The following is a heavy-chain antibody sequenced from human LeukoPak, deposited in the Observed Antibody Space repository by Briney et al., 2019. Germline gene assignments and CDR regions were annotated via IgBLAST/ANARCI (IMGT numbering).Heavy chain of an antibody. CDR2: ISTSSSYI. Sequence: GGSLRLSCAASGFTFNRYNMNWVRRAPGKGLEWVSSISTSSSYIYYADSVRGRFTISRDNAKNSLYLQMNSLRAEDTAVYYWAELYSTRIGGVWGKGTTVTIAS. V-gene: IGHV3-21*01. D-gene: IGHD2/OR15-2a*01. CDR1: GFTFNRYN. CDR3: AELYSTRIGGV. J-gene: IGHJ6*04.